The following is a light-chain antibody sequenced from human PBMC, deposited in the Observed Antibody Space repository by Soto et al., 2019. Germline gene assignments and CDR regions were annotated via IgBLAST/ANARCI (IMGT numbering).Light chain of an antibody. CDR2: EVS. J-gene: IGLJ2*01. CDR1: SSDVGGYNY. V-gene: IGLV2-8*01. Sequence: QAVVTQPPSASGSPGQSVTISCTGSSSDVGGYNYVSWYQQHPGKAPKLMIYEVSKRPSGVPDRLSGSKSGNTASLTVSGLQAEDEADYYCSSYGGSNPVVFGGGTKLTVL. CDR3: SSYGGSNPVV.